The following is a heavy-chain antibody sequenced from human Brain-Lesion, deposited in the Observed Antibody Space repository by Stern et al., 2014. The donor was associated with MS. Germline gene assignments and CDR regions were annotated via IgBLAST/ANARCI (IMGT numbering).Heavy chain of an antibody. J-gene: IGHJ4*02. CDR2: IFYTGGT. V-gene: IGHV4-39*02. Sequence: VQLVESGPGLVKPSETLSLTCTVSGGSIGRSSYYWGWIRQPPGKGLEWIGNIFYTGGTFYDPSLKGRVTIPGEPPNTHSPLILTSVTAADTAVYYCARGAGVFDSWGQGTLVTVSP. CDR1: GGSIGRSSYY. CDR3: ARGAGVFDS. D-gene: IGHD6-19*01.